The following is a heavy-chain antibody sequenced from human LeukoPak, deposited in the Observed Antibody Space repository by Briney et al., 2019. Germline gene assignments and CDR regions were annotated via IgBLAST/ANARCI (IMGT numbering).Heavy chain of an antibody. Sequence: PSETLSLTCTVSGGSISSYYWSWIRQPPGKGLEWIGYIYYSGSTNYNPSLKSRVTISVDTSKNQFSLKLSSVTAAGTAVYYCARHLGYGDYHYWGQGTLVTVSS. V-gene: IGHV4-59*08. D-gene: IGHD4-17*01. CDR2: IYYSGST. CDR1: GGSISSYY. CDR3: ARHLGYGDYHY. J-gene: IGHJ4*02.